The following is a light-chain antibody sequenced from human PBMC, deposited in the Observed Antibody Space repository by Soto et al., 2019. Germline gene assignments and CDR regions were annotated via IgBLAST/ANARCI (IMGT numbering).Light chain of an antibody. CDR3: ASYTSSTTLVV. V-gene: IGLV2-14*03. J-gene: IGLJ2*01. Sequence: QSALTQPASVSGSPGQSITISCTGTSSDVGSHSYVSWYQQHPGKAPKLMIYEVTNRPSGVSNRFSGSKSGNTASLTISGLQADDEADYYCASYTSSTTLVVFSGGTKLTVL. CDR2: EVT. CDR1: SSDVGSHSY.